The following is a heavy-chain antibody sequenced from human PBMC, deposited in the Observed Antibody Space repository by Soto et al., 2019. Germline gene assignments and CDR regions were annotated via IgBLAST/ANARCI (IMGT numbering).Heavy chain of an antibody. CDR3: ARAVAGYFDY. D-gene: IGHD6-19*01. Sequence: GGSLRLSCAASGFTFSSYAMHWVRQAPGKGLEWVAVISYDGSNKYYADSVKGQLTISRDNSKNTLYLQMNSLRAEDTAVYYCARAVAGYFDYWGQGTLVTVSS. CDR1: GFTFSSYA. CDR2: ISYDGSNK. J-gene: IGHJ4*02. V-gene: IGHV3-30-3*01.